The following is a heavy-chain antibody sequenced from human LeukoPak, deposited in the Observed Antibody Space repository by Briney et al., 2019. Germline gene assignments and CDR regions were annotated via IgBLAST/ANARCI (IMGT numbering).Heavy chain of an antibody. Sequence: GGSLRLSCAASGFTFSSYGMHWVRQAPGKGLEWVAFIRYDGSNKYYADSVRGRFTISRDNSKNTLYLQMNSLRAEDTAVYYWAKDLRYSYGYFGYFDYWGQGTLVTVSS. CDR2: IRYDGSNK. D-gene: IGHD5-18*01. CDR1: GFTFSSYG. V-gene: IGHV3-30*02. J-gene: IGHJ4*02. CDR3: AKDLRYSYGYFGYFDY.